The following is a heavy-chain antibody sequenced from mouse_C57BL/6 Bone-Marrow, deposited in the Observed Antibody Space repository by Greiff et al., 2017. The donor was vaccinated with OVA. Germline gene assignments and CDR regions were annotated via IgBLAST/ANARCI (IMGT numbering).Heavy chain of an antibody. CDR3: ARRTGTSFDY. D-gene: IGHD4-1*01. J-gene: IGHJ2*01. V-gene: IGHV1-82*01. CDR1: GYAFSSSW. Sequence: VKLMESGPELVKPGASVKISCKASGYAFSSSWMDWVKQRPGKGLEWIGRIYPGDGDTNYNGKFKGKATLTADKSSSTAYMQLSSLTSEDSAVYFCARRTGTSFDYWGQGTTLTVSS. CDR2: IYPGDGDT.